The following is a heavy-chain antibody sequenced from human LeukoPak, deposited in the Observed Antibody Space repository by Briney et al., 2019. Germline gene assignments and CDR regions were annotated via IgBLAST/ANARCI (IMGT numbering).Heavy chain of an antibody. CDR2: INPNSGGT. Sequence: GASVKVSCKASGYTFTGYYMHWVRQAPGQGLEWMGWINPNSGGTNYAQKFQGRVTMTRDTSISTAYMELSRLRSDDTAVYYCASADWFEDYSWEYFQHWGQGTLVTVSS. CDR1: GYTFTGYY. J-gene: IGHJ1*01. CDR3: ASADWFEDYSWEYFQH. V-gene: IGHV1-2*02. D-gene: IGHD3-10*01.